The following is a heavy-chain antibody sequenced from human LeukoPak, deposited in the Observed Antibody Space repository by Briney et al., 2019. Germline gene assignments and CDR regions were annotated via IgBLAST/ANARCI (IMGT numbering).Heavy chain of an antibody. D-gene: IGHD5-24*01. J-gene: IGHJ4*02. CDR3: ARASALATPPFAY. CDR2: INIDGSTS. Sequence: GGSLRLSCAASGFTFSSYWMRWVRQAPGKGLVWVSRINIDGSTSNYADSVKGRFTISRDNAKNAVYLQMNSLRVEDTAVYYCARASALATPPFAYWGQGTLVTVSS. V-gene: IGHV3-74*01. CDR1: GFTFSSYW.